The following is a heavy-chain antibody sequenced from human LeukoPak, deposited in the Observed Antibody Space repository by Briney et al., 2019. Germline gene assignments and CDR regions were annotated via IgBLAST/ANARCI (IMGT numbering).Heavy chain of an antibody. J-gene: IGHJ6*03. Sequence: SETLSLTCTVSGGSISSGGYYWSWIRQPPGKGLEWIGYIYHSGSTYYNPSLKSRVTISVDRSKNQFSLKLSSVTAADTAVYYCARDCSCTSCYPRVYYMDVWGKGTTVTVSS. CDR1: GGSISSGGYY. D-gene: IGHD2-2*01. CDR2: IYHSGST. CDR3: ARDCSCTSCYPRVYYMDV. V-gene: IGHV4-30-2*01.